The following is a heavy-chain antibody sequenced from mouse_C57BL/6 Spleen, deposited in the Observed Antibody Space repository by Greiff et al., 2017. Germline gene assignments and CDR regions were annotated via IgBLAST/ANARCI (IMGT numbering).Heavy chain of an antibody. V-gene: IGHV1-26*01. J-gene: IGHJ3*01. CDR3: ASPSYYGSSPFAY. Sequence: VQLQQSGPELVKPGASVKISCKASGYTFTDYYMNWVKQSHGKSLEWIGDINPNNGGTSYNQKFKGKATLTVDKSSSTAYMELLSLTSEDSAVYYCASPSYYGSSPFAYWGQGTLVTVSA. D-gene: IGHD1-1*01. CDR1: GYTFTDYY. CDR2: INPNNGGT.